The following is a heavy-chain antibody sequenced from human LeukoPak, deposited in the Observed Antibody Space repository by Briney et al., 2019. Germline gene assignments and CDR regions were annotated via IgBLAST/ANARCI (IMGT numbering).Heavy chain of an antibody. CDR1: GGSISSYY. CDR2: IYYSGST. V-gene: IGHV4-59*01. CDR3: ARGSYYYDSSGYYSGVFDY. Sequence: PSETLSLTCTVSGGSISSYYWSWIRQPPGKGLEWIGYIYYSGSTNYNPSLKSRVTISVDTSKNQFSLKLSSVTAADTAVYYCARGSYYYDSSGYYSGVFDYWGQGTLVTVSS. D-gene: IGHD3-22*01. J-gene: IGHJ4*02.